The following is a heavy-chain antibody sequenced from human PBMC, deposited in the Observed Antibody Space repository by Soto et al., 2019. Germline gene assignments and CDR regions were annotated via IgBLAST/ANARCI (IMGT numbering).Heavy chain of an antibody. J-gene: IGHJ4*02. CDR1: GGSISSGDYY. CDR3: ARAPSENYFDY. Sequence: SETLSLTCTVSGGSISSGDYYWSWIRQPPGKGLEWIGYIYYSGSTYYNPSLKSRVTISVDTSKNQFSLKLSSVTAADTAVYYCARAPSENYFDYWGQGTLVTVSS. V-gene: IGHV4-30-4*01. CDR2: IYYSGST.